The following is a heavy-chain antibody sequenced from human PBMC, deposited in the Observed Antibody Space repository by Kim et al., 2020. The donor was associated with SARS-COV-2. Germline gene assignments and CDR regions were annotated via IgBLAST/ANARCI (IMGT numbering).Heavy chain of an antibody. CDR3: ARDRWELLPYYYYGMDV. J-gene: IGHJ6*02. Sequence: ASVKVSCKASGYTFTSYDINWVRQATGQGLEWMGWMNPNSGNTGYAQKFQGRVTMTRNTSISTAYMELSSLRSEDTAVYYCARDRWELLPYYYYGMDVWGQGNTVTVSS. V-gene: IGHV1-8*01. CDR1: GYTFTSYD. CDR2: MNPNSGNT. D-gene: IGHD1-26*01.